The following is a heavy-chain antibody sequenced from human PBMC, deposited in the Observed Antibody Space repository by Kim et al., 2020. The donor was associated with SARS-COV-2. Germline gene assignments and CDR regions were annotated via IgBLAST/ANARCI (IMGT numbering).Heavy chain of an antibody. V-gene: IGHV1-46*01. D-gene: IGHD3-10*01. J-gene: IGHJ4*02. CDR1: GYTFTSYY. CDR2: INPSGGST. Sequence: ASVKVSCKASGYTFTSYYMHWVRQAPGQGLEWMGIINPSGGSTSYAQKFQGRVTMTRDTSTSTVYMELSSLRSEDTAVYYCARDGHFHYYGSGSPGLFLYWGQGTLVTVSS. CDR3: ARDGHFHYYGSGSPGLFLY.